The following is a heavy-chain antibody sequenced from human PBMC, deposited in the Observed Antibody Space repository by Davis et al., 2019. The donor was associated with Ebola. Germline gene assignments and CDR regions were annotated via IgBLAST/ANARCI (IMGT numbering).Heavy chain of an antibody. CDR2: IRSKANSYAT. Sequence: GGSLRLSCAASGFTFSGSAMHWVRQASGKGLEWVGRIRSKANSYATAYAASVKGRFTISRDDSKNTLYLQMNSLRAEDTAIYYCARRRDYGDRPPDYWGQGTLVTVSS. CDR1: GFTFSGSA. CDR3: ARRRDYGDRPPDY. D-gene: IGHD4-17*01. J-gene: IGHJ4*02. V-gene: IGHV3-73*01.